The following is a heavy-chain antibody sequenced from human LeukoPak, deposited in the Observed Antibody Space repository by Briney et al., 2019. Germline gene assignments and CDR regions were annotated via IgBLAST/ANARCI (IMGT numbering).Heavy chain of an antibody. D-gene: IGHD3-16*02. CDR3: ARDLQASLSKQALTNWFDP. J-gene: IGHJ5*02. Sequence: ASVKISSKTPGYTFTSYGIRWVRQAPGQGLEWMGWVSAYNGNTNYAQKLQGRVTMTTDTSTSTAYMELRSLRSNDTAVYYCARDLQASLSKQALTNWFDPWGQGTLVTVSS. V-gene: IGHV1-18*01. CDR2: VSAYNGNT. CDR1: GYTFTSYG.